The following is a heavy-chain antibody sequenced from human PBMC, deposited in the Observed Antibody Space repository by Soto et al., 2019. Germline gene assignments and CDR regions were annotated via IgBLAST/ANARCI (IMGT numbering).Heavy chain of an antibody. CDR1: GFGFSTYG. J-gene: IGHJ3*01. D-gene: IGHD6-19*01. V-gene: IGHV3-33*01. Sequence: QEQLVESGGGVVQPGGSLRLSCAASGFGFSTYGMSWVRQAPGKGLEWVALIWHDGTIKYNEDSVRGRFTISRDNSKSTMYLQMNSLRAEDTAVYYCAREQQWTVYAASDVWGQGTMVIVSS. CDR3: AREQQWTVYAASDV. CDR2: IWHDGTIK.